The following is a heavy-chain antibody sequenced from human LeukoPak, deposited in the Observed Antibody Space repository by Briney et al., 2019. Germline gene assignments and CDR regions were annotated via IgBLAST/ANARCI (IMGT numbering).Heavy chain of an antibody. J-gene: IGHJ4*02. CDR2: IKQDGSEK. D-gene: IGHD2-2*01. V-gene: IGHV3-7*01. CDR1: GFTFSSYW. CDR3: ARYRCSKTSCFFDY. Sequence: GGSLRPSCAASGFTFSSYWMSWVRQAPGKGLEWVANIKQDGSEKYYVDSLKGRFTISRDKAKNSLYLQMNSLRAEDTAVYYCARYRCSKTSCFFDYWGQGTLVTVSS.